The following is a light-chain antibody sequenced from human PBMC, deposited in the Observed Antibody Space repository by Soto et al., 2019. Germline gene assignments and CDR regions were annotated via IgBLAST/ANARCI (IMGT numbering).Light chain of an antibody. CDR2: GAS. V-gene: IGKV3-15*01. J-gene: IGKJ2*01. CDR3: QQYNNWPPVT. Sequence: EIVMMQSPATLSVSPGERATLSCRASHSVSSNLAWYQQKPGQAPRLLIYGASTRATGIPARFSGSGSGTEFTLTISSLQSEDFAVYYCQQYNNWPPVTFGQGTKLEIK. CDR1: HSVSSN.